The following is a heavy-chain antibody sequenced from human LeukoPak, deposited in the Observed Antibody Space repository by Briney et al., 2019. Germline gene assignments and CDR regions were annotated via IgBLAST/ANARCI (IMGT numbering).Heavy chain of an antibody. D-gene: IGHD3-10*01. CDR1: GFTFSSYG. Sequence: PGGSLRLSCVVSGFTFSSYGMSWVRQAPGKGLEWVSAISGSGGSTYYADSVKGRFTISRDNSKNTLYLQMNSLRAEDTAVYYCAKDGYYGSGSYSNAFDIWGQGTMVTVSS. V-gene: IGHV3-23*01. CDR2: ISGSGGST. J-gene: IGHJ3*02. CDR3: AKDGYYGSGSYSNAFDI.